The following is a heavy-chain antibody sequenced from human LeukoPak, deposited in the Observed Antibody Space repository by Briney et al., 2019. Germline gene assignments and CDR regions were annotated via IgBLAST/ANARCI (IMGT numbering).Heavy chain of an antibody. CDR1: GFTFRTYG. J-gene: IGHJ4*02. CDR2: ISYDGSNE. D-gene: IGHD3-10*01. CDR3: AKEWFGEVSPNVLEY. V-gene: IGHV3-30*18. Sequence: GRSLRLSCAASGFTFRTYGMHWVRQAPGKGLEWVALISYDGSNEYYADSVKGRFTISRDNSKNTLYLQMNSLTPEDTAVYYCAKEWFGEVSPNVLEYWGQGTLVTVSS.